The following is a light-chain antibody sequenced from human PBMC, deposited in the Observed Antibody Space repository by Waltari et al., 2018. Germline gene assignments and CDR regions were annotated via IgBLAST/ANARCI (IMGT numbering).Light chain of an antibody. V-gene: IGLV4-69*01. CDR1: SGHSTNV. CDR2: VNSDGSH. J-gene: IGLJ3*02. Sequence: QLVLTQSPSASASLGASVKLTCTLSSGHSTNVIAWLQKRPEEGPRYLMKVNSDGSHNKGDEIPDRFSGSSSGAECYLTISSLQSEDEADYYCQTGGHGTWVFGGGTKLTVL. CDR3: QTGGHGTWV.